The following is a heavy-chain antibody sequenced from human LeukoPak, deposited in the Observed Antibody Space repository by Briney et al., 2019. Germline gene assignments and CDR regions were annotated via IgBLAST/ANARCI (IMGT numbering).Heavy chain of an antibody. V-gene: IGHV1-8*03. J-gene: IGHJ6*03. Sequence: ASVKVSCKASGYTFTSYDINWVRQATGQGLEWMGRMNPHSGNTGYAQKFQGRVTITRNTSISTAYMELSSLRSEDTAVYYCARGVSGSYFLYYYYMDVWGKGTTVTVSS. CDR1: GYTFTSYD. CDR2: MNPHSGNT. CDR3: ARGVSGSYFLYYYYMDV. D-gene: IGHD1-26*01.